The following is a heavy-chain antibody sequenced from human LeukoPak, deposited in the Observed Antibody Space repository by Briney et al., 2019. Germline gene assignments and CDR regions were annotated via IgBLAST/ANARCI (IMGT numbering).Heavy chain of an antibody. Sequence: PSETLSLTCTVSGGSISSSSYYWGWIRQPPGKGLEWIGSIYYSGSTYYNPSLKSRVTISVDTSKNQFSLRMSSVTAADTAVFYCARLRRSGYFKYDAFDIWGQGTMVTVSS. V-gene: IGHV4-39*01. D-gene: IGHD3-3*01. J-gene: IGHJ3*02. CDR1: GGSISSSSYY. CDR3: ARLRRSGYFKYDAFDI. CDR2: IYYSGST.